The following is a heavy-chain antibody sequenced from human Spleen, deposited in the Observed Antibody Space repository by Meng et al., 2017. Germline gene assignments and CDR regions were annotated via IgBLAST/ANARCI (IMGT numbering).Heavy chain of an antibody. D-gene: IGHD3-22*01. CDR3: ARGFYYDSSGQEDAFDI. V-gene: IGHV4-34*01. J-gene: IGHJ3*02. CDR1: GGSFSGYY. Sequence: SETLSLTCAVYGGSFSGYYWSWIRQPPGKGLEWIGEINHSGSPNYNPSLKSRVPISVDTSKNQFSLKLSSVTAADTAVYYCARGFYYDSSGQEDAFDIWGQGTMVTVSS. CDR2: INHSGSP.